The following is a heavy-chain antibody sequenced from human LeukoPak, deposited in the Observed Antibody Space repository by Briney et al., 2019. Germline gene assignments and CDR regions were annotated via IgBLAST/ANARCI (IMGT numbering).Heavy chain of an antibody. V-gene: IGHV3-48*01. D-gene: IGHD1-26*01. CDR3: ARSGTYAFFDY. CDR2: IISSSNTI. Sequence: GGSLRLSCAASGFTFSSYWMSWVRQAPGRGLEWVSYIISSSNTIYYADSVKGRFTISRDNAKNSLYLQMNSLRAEDTAVYYCARSGTYAFFDYWGRGTLVTVSS. CDR1: GFTFSSYW. J-gene: IGHJ4*02.